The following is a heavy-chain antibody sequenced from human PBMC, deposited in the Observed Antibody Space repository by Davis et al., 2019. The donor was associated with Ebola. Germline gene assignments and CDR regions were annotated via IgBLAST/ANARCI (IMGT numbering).Heavy chain of an antibody. Sequence: GESLKISCAASGFTFSSYGMHWVRQAPGKGLEWVAVIWYDGSNKYYADSVKGRFTISRDNSKNTLYLQMNSLRAEDTAVYYCARAQYYYDGSGYYLDAFDTWGRGAMVTVSS. CDR1: GFTFSSYG. CDR2: IWYDGSNK. J-gene: IGHJ3*02. D-gene: IGHD3-22*01. V-gene: IGHV3-33*01. CDR3: ARAQYYYDGSGYYLDAFDT.